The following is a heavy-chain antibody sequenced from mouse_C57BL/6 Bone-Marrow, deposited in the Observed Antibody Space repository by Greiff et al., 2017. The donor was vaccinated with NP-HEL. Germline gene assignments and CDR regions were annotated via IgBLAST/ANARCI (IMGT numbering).Heavy chain of an antibody. D-gene: IGHD2-3*01. CDR3: ARNSDGYDAMDY. Sequence: VKLVESGPGLVQPSQSLSITCTVSGFSLTSYGVHWVRQSPGKGLEWLGVIWSGGSTDYNAAFISRLSISKDNSKSQVFFKMNSLQADDTAIYYGARNSDGYDAMDYWGQGTSVTVSS. CDR2: IWSGGST. J-gene: IGHJ4*01. V-gene: IGHV2-2*01. CDR1: GFSLTSYG.